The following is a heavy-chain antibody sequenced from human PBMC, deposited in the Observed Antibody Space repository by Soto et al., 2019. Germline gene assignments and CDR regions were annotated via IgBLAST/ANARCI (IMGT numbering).Heavy chain of an antibody. CDR1: GGSISSGGYY. V-gene: IGHV4-31*03. J-gene: IGHJ5*02. Sequence: SETLSLTCTVSGGSISSGGYYWSWIRQHPGKGLEWIGYIYYSGSTYYNPSLKSRVTISVDTSKNQFSLKLSSVTAADTAVYYCARDTSDYGDYQNWFDPWGQGTLVTAPQ. CDR2: IYYSGST. D-gene: IGHD4-17*01. CDR3: ARDTSDYGDYQNWFDP.